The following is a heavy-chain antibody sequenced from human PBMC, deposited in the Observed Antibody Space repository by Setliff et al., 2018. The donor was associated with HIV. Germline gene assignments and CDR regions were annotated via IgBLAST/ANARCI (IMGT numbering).Heavy chain of an antibody. CDR3: ARQWRDQYNSGDKDRSDY. Sequence: SETLSLTCAVSAYSISSGYYWGWIRQPPGKGLEWIGSIYHSGSTYYNPSLMSRVTISVDTSKNQFSLKLRSVTAADTAVYYCARQWRDQYNSGDKDRSDYWGQGALVTVPQ. V-gene: IGHV4-38-2*01. J-gene: IGHJ4*02. CDR1: AYSISSGYY. CDR2: IYHSGST. D-gene: IGHD3-22*01.